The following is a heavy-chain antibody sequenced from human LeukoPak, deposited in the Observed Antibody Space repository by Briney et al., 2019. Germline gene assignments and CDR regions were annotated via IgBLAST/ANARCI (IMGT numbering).Heavy chain of an antibody. V-gene: IGHV3-23*01. D-gene: IGHD3-3*01. CDR3: AKDSTIFGVANGPLDY. CDR2: ISGSGGST. Sequence: PGGSLRLSCAASGFAFSSYAMSWLRQAPGKGLEWVSAISGSGGSTYYADSVKGRFTISRDNSKNTLYLQMNSLRAGDTAVYYCAKDSTIFGVANGPLDYWGQGTLVTVSS. CDR1: GFAFSSYA. J-gene: IGHJ4*02.